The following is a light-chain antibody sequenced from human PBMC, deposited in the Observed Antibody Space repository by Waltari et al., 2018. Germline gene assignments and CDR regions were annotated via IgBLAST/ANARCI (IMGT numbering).Light chain of an antibody. Sequence: QSVLTQPPSVSGDPGQRVTISCTGSSSDIGAGHLLHWYQQLPGTAPKLLIYDNSNRPSGVPDRFSGSKSGSSASLAITGLQAEDEADYYCQSFDYRLDGSRVFGGGTKLTVL. CDR2: DNS. J-gene: IGLJ3*02. CDR3: QSFDYRLDGSRV. V-gene: IGLV1-40*01. CDR1: SSDIGAGHL.